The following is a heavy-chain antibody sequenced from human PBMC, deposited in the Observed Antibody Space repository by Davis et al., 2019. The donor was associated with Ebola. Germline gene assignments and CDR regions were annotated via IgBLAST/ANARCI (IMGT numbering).Heavy chain of an antibody. D-gene: IGHD2-21*02. CDR3: AKDAYCGAYCPPGSLYYSYGMDV. CDR2: ITNSAAGT. V-gene: IGHV3-23*01. Sequence: PGGSLRLSCAASGFKFSSYGMNWVRQAPGKGLEWVLSITNSAAGTAYADSVTGRFPISRDMSTKILYLQMNSLRAGDTAMYYCAKDAYCGAYCPPGSLYYSYGMDVWGKGTMVTVTS. CDR1: GFKFSSYG. J-gene: IGHJ6*04.